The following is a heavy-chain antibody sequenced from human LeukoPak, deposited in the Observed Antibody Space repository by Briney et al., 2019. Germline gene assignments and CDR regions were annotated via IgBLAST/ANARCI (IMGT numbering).Heavy chain of an antibody. CDR3: AREPVDTAMGFDY. CDR1: GFTVSSNY. D-gene: IGHD5-18*01. CDR2: IYSGGST. J-gene: IGHJ4*02. V-gene: IGHV3-66*01. Sequence: GGSLRLSCAASGFTVSSNYMSWVRQAPGKGLGWVSVIYSGGSTYYADSVKGRFTISRDNSKNTLYLQMNSLRAGDTAVYYCAREPVDTAMGFDYWGQGTLVTVSS.